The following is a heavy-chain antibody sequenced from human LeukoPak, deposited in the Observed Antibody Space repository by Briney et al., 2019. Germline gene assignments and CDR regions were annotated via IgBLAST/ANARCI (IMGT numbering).Heavy chain of an antibody. D-gene: IGHD3-16*02. CDR1: GGTFSSYA. Sequence: SVKVSCKASGGTFSSYAISWVRQAPGQGLEWRGGIIPIFGTANYAQKLQGRVTMTTDTSTSTAYMELRGLRADDTAVYYCARHSRDYVWGSYRYRRSWWFDPWGQGTLVTVSS. CDR2: IIPIFGTA. CDR3: ARHSRDYVWGSYRYRRSWWFDP. V-gene: IGHV1-69*05. J-gene: IGHJ5*02.